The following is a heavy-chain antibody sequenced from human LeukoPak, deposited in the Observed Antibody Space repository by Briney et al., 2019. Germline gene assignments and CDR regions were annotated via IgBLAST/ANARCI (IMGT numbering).Heavy chain of an antibody. V-gene: IGHV4-4*02. D-gene: IGHD2-15*01. J-gene: IGHJ3*02. CDR3: CSYGLDAFDI. Sequence: SETLSLTCVVSGVSISSSNWWSWVRQPPGKGLEWIGEINHSGSTNYNPSLKSRVTISVDTSKNQFSLKLSSVTAADTAVYYCCSYGLDAFDIWGQGTMVTVSS. CDR2: INHSGST. CDR1: GVSISSSNW.